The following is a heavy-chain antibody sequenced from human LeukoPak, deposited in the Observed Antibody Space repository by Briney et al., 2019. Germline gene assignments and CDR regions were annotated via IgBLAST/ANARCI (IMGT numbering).Heavy chain of an antibody. D-gene: IGHD3-3*01. Sequence: PSETLSLACIVSGGSISSYYWTWIRQPPGKGLEWIGYIYYSGSTNYNPSLKSRVTISVDTSKNQFSLKLSSVTAADTAVYYCARGGGTIFGVVIIPVDWFDPWGQGTLVTVSS. CDR1: GGSISSYY. CDR2: IYYSGST. CDR3: ARGGGTIFGVVIIPVDWFDP. V-gene: IGHV4-59*01. J-gene: IGHJ5*02.